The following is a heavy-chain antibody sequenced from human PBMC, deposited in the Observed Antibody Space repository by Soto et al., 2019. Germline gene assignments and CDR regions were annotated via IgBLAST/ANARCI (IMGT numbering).Heavy chain of an antibody. J-gene: IGHJ5*02. V-gene: IGHV3-33*01. D-gene: IGHD6-13*01. CDR1: GFTFSSYG. CDR2: IWYDGSNK. CDR3: ASDRGQQLVRWWFDT. Sequence: ESGGGVVQPGRSLRLSCAASGFTFSSYGMHWVRQAPGKGLEWVAVIWYDGSNKYYADSVKGRFTISRDNSKNTLYLQMNSLRAEDTAVYYCASDRGQQLVRWWFDTWGQGTLVTVSS.